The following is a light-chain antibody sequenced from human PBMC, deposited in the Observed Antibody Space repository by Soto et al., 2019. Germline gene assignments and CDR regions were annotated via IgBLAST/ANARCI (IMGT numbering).Light chain of an antibody. Sequence: DIQMSQTPSSRSASVGDSVTITCRASETIIDYLNWYQQQPGEAPKLLIFSASSLHSGVPSRFRGSGSGTHFTLTISSLQPEDFATYFCQQRFSAPRTFGQGTKLQAK. CDR1: ETIIDY. CDR2: SAS. J-gene: IGKJ2*01. CDR3: QQRFSAPRT. V-gene: IGKV1-39*01.